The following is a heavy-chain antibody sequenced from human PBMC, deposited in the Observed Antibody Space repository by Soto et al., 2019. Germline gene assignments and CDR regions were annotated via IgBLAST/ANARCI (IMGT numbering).Heavy chain of an antibody. D-gene: IGHD2-21*02. CDR3: AHSRCGGGCLRSYSSHYYDGMDV. Sequence: QITLKESGPTLVKPTQTLTLTCTFSGFSLSTGGVGVGWIRQPPGKALEWLALIYWYADKRYSPSRKSSLTVTNDTSRVXLVLXMXDMDPVDTATYDFAHSRCGGGCLRSYSSHYYDGMDVWGQGTTVTVAS. CDR2: IYWYADK. J-gene: IGHJ6*02. CDR1: GFSLSTGGVG. V-gene: IGHV2-5*01.